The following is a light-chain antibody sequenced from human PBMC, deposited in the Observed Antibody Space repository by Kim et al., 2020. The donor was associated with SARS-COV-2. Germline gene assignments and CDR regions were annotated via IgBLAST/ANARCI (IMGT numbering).Light chain of an antibody. V-gene: IGLV3-1*01. CDR1: KLGDKY. J-gene: IGLJ2*01. CDR2: EDT. Sequence: VAPGQTVSITCSGDKLGDKYACWYQQKPGQSPVMVIYEDTKRPSGIPERFSGSNSGNTATLTISGTQATDEADYYCQAWDSSIVVFGGGTQLTVL. CDR3: QAWDSSIVV.